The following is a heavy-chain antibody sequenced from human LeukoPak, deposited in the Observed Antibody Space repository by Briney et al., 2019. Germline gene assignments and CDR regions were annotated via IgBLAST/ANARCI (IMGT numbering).Heavy chain of an antibody. CDR3: ARAPYSGSWYVYHDAFDI. J-gene: IGHJ3*02. V-gene: IGHV1-2*04. CDR1: GYTFTGYY. D-gene: IGHD6-13*01. Sequence: ASVKVSCKASGYTFTGYYMHWVRQAPGQGLEWMGWINPNSGGTNYAQKFQGWVTMTRDTSISTAYMELSRLRSDDTAVYYCARAPYSGSWYVYHDAFDIWGQGTMVTVSS. CDR2: INPNSGGT.